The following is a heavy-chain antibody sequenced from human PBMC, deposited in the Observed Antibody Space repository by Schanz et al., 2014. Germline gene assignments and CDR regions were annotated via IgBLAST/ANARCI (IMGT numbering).Heavy chain of an antibody. D-gene: IGHD6-6*01. CDR3: ARDRGHVEQLVLEWYYAMDV. Sequence: QLQLVQSGAEVKKPGSSVKVSCKLSGGTFSSYTISWMRQAPGQGLEWMGKIIPVLNIATYAQRFQGRVSITADTSTSTAYMELRSLRSDDTAVYYCARDRGHVEQLVLEWYYAMDVWGQGTTVAVSS. CDR2: IIPVLNIA. J-gene: IGHJ6*02. V-gene: IGHV1-69*08. CDR1: GGTFSSYT.